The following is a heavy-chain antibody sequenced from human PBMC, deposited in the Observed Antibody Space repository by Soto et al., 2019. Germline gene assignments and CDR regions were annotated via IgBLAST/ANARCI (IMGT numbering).Heavy chain of an antibody. D-gene: IGHD3-22*01. CDR2: ICYSASS. J-gene: IGHJ4*02. V-gene: IGHV4-31*03. CDR3: ARAYTYSYDISGYSKQSFHFDS. CDR1: AASLSSGEYC. Sequence: SLPVKVSAASLSSGEYCRAWIREFRGSSLKWIGDICYSASSFYNPSLESRVSVSIDTSGNQFSLKLSSMTAADTAVYVCARAYTYSYDISGYSKQSFHFDSWGQGTLVTVS.